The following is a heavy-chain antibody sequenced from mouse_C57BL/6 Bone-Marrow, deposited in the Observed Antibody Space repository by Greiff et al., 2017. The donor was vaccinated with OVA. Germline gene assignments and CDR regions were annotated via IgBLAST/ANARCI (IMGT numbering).Heavy chain of an antibody. J-gene: IGHJ1*03. Sequence: DVMLVESGEGLVKPGGSLKLSCAASGFTFSSYAMSWVRQTPEKRLEWVAYISSGGDYIYYADTVKGRFTISRDNARNTLYLQMSSLKSEDTAMYYCTRDGYYLYWYFDVWGTGTTVTVSS. V-gene: IGHV5-9-1*02. CDR1: GFTFSSYA. CDR2: ISSGGDYI. D-gene: IGHD2-3*01. CDR3: TRDGYYLYWYFDV.